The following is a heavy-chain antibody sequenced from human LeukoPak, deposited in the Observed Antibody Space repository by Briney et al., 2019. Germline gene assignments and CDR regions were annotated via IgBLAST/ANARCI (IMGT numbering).Heavy chain of an antibody. CDR3: ASAHSSSSVYFDY. V-gene: IGHV4-39*01. Sequence: SETLSLTCTVSGASINNFNYYWGWVRQPPGKGLEWIGSINYSGATYYNASLKSRVTISVDTSKNQFSLKLSSVTAADTAVYYCASAHSSSSVYFDYWGQGTLVTVSS. D-gene: IGHD6-6*01. J-gene: IGHJ4*02. CDR1: GASINNFNYY. CDR2: INYSGAT.